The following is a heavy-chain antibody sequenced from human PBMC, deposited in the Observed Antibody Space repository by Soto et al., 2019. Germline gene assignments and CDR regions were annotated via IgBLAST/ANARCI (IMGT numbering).Heavy chain of an antibody. Sequence: ASVKVSCKASGYTFTSYAMHWVRQAPGQRLEWMGWINAGNGNTKYSQKFQGRVTITRDTSASTAYMELSSMGSEDTAVYYWARDRFVVVPAPSWFDPWGQGTLVTVSS. CDR3: ARDRFVVVPAPSWFDP. CDR1: GYTFTSYA. CDR2: INAGNGNT. V-gene: IGHV1-3*01. D-gene: IGHD2-2*01. J-gene: IGHJ5*02.